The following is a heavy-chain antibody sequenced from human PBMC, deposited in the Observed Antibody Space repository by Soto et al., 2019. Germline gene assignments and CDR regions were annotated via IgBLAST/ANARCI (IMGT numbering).Heavy chain of an antibody. Sequence: GGSLRLSCAASGFTFSDYYMSWIRQAPGKGLEWVSYISSSSSYTNYADSVKGRFTISRDNAKNSLYLQMNSLRAEDTAVYYCARPTGYDILTGYNWFDPWGQGTLVTVSS. CDR3: ARPTGYDILTGYNWFDP. CDR1: GFTFSDYY. CDR2: ISSSSSYT. V-gene: IGHV3-11*06. J-gene: IGHJ5*02. D-gene: IGHD3-9*01.